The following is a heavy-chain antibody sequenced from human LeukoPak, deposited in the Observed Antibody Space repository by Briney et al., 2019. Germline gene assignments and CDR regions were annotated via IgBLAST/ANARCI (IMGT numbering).Heavy chain of an antibody. CDR3: AKGSFLPQVGYFDY. D-gene: IGHD2/OR15-2a*01. Sequence: PGGSLRLSCAASGFTFSSYGMSWVRQAPGKGLEWVSAISGSGGSTYYADSVKGRFTISRDNSKNTLYLQMNSLRAEDTAVYYCAKGSFLPQVGYFDYWGQGTLVTVSS. J-gene: IGHJ4*02. CDR2: ISGSGGST. V-gene: IGHV3-23*01. CDR1: GFTFSSYG.